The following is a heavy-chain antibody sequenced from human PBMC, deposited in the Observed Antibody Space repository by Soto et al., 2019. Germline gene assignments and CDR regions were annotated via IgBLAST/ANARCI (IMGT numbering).Heavy chain of an antibody. Sequence: GASVKVSCKASGGTFSSYAISWVRQAPGQGLEWMGGIIPIFGTANYAQKFRGRVTITADESTSTAYMELSSLRSEDTAVYYCARGAGHPIGPFDYWGQGTLVTVSS. J-gene: IGHJ4*02. CDR3: ARGAGHPIGPFDY. D-gene: IGHD2-21*01. CDR2: IIPIFGTA. V-gene: IGHV1-69*13. CDR1: GGTFSSYA.